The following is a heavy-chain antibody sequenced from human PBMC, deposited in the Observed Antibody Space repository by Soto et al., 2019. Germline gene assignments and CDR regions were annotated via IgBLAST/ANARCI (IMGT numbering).Heavy chain of an antibody. CDR3: ARHRIAADIFDI. V-gene: IGHV5-10-1*01. Sequence: PGEPLKIPCKGSGYTCTNYWITWMRQMPGKGLEWMGRIDCSDSYTNYSPSFQGHVTISADKSINTAYLQWSSLKASDTAMYYCARHRIAADIFDIWGQGTMVTVSS. D-gene: IGHD6-13*01. J-gene: IGHJ3*02. CDR1: GYTCTNYW. CDR2: IDCSDSYT.